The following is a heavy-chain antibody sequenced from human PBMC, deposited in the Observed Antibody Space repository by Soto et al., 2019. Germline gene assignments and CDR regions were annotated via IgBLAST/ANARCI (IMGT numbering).Heavy chain of an antibody. J-gene: IGHJ4*02. Sequence: GGSLRLSCAASGFTFSSYGMHWVRQAPGKGLEWVAVIWYDGSNKYYADSVKGRFTISRDNSKNTLYLQMNSLRAEDTAVYYCARSPIVVVPAAMPLLPDYFDYWGQGTLVTVSS. D-gene: IGHD2-2*01. V-gene: IGHV3-33*01. CDR2: IWYDGSNK. CDR1: GFTFSSYG. CDR3: ARSPIVVVPAAMPLLPDYFDY.